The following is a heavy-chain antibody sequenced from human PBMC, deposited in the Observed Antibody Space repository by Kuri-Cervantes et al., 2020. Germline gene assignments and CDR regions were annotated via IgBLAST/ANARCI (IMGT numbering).Heavy chain of an antibody. V-gene: IGHV3-23*01. J-gene: IGHJ4*02. CDR2: ISGSGGST. Sequence: GESLKISCAASGFTFSIYAMSWVRQAPGKGLEWVSAISGSGGSTYYADSVKGRFTISRDNSKNTLYLQMNSLRAEDTAVYYCSHPRHSSGWYLDYWGQGTLVTVSS. CDR3: SHPRHSSGWYLDY. CDR1: GFTFSIYA. D-gene: IGHD3-22*01.